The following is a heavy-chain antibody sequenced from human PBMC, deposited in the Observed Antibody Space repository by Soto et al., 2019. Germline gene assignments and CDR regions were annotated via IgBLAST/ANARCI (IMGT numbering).Heavy chain of an antibody. J-gene: IGHJ5*02. V-gene: IGHV4-31*03. CDR1: GGSISSGGYY. CDR2: IYYSGST. Sequence: QVQLQESGPGLVKPSQTLSLTCTVSGGSISSGGYYWSWIRQHPGKGLEWIGYIYYSGSTYYNPSLTSRVTXPVXTXTNQFSLKLSSVTAADTAVYYCARSPWDYYGRWFDPWGQGTLVTVSS. CDR3: ARSPWDYYGRWFDP. D-gene: IGHD3-10*01.